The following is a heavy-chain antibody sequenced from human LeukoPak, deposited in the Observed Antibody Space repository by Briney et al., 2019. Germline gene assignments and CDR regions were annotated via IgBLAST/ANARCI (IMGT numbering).Heavy chain of an antibody. Sequence: GASVKVSCKTSGYTFTTYGIHWVRQAPGQGLKWTGWINAGNGNTRYSQKFQGRVTITRDTSASTAYMELSSLTSEDTAVFYCARGNWFDPWGQGTLVTVSS. V-gene: IGHV1-3*01. CDR2: INAGNGNT. J-gene: IGHJ5*02. CDR1: GYTFTTYG. CDR3: ARGNWFDP.